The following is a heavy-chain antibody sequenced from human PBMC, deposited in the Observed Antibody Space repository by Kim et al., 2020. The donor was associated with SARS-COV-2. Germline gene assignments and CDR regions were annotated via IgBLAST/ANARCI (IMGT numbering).Heavy chain of an antibody. Sequence: SETLSLTCAVYGGSFSGYYWSWIRQPPGKGLEWIGEINHSGSTNYNPSLKSRVTISVDTSKNQFSLKLSSVTAADTAVYYCARLRAVLPSYYYYYGMDVWGQGTTVTVSS. CDR3: ARLRAVLPSYYYYYGMDV. D-gene: IGHD2-2*01. V-gene: IGHV4-34*01. CDR1: GGSFSGYY. J-gene: IGHJ6*02. CDR2: INHSGST.